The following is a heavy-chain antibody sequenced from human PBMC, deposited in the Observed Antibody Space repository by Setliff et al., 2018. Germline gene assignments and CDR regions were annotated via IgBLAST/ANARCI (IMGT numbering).Heavy chain of an antibody. Sequence: SETLSLTCTVSGGPFSGASIWSWIRQPPGKGLEFIGYVYHSGTAKYDPSLESRLTISVDTSKNQFSLKLRSVTAADTAVYYCARTGTYRYFDSWGQGTLVTVSS. D-gene: IGHD1-1*01. CDR2: VYHSGTA. V-gene: IGHV4-4*08. J-gene: IGHJ4*02. CDR1: GGPFSGAS. CDR3: ARTGTYRYFDS.